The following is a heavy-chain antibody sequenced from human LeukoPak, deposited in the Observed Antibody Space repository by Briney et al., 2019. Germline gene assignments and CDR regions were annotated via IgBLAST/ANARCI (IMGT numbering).Heavy chain of an antibody. D-gene: IGHD3-10*01. CDR1: GFTFSSYA. CDR3: ARGGRYYGSGYVNWFDP. CDR2: ISYDGSNK. V-gene: IGHV3-30*04. Sequence: GGALRLSCAASGFTFSSYAMHWVRQAPGKGLEWVAVISYDGSNKYYADSVKGRFTISRDNSKNTLYLQMNSLRAEDTAVYYCARGGRYYGSGYVNWFDPWGQGTLVTVSS. J-gene: IGHJ5*02.